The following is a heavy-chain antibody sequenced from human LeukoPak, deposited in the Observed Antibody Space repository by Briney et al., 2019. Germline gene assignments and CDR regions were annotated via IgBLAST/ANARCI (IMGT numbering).Heavy chain of an antibody. CDR1: GGSISSSSYY. V-gene: IGHV4-39*01. CDR2: IYYSGST. CDR3: ARPTTTAMGPIDY. J-gene: IGHJ4*02. D-gene: IGHD5-18*01. Sequence: PSETLSLTCTVSGGSISSSSYYWGWIRQPPGKGLEGIGSIYYSGSTYYNPSLKSRVTISVDTSKNQFSLKLSSVTAADTAVYYCARPTTTAMGPIDYWGQGTLVTVSS.